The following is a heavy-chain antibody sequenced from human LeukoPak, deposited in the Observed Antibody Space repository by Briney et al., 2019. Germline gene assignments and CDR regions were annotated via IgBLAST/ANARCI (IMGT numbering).Heavy chain of an antibody. CDR3: AKATVVEDDI. J-gene: IGHJ3*02. V-gene: IGHV4-4*02. CDR2: IYHSGST. CDR1: GASISTNNW. Sequence: PSGTLSLTCAVSGASISTNNWWSWVRQPPGKGLEWIGEIYHSGSTNYNPSLKSRVTMSVDKSKNQFSLKLSSVTAADTAVYYCAKATVVEDDIWGQGTMVTVSS. D-gene: IGHD2-21*01.